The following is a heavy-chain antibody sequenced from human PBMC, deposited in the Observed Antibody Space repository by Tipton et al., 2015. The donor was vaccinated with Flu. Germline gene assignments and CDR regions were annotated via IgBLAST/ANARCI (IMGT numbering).Heavy chain of an antibody. D-gene: IGHD5-24*01. CDR3: ATRGHGYNFDFDY. J-gene: IGHJ4*02. CDR1: GFTFSDYY. Sequence: SGFTFSDYYIDWVRQAPGKGLEWVGRSRDKTKSYTTEYAASVKGRFTISRDDSKNSLYLQMNSLKTEDTAVYYCATRGHGYNFDFDYWGQGTLLTVSS. CDR2: SRDKTKSYTT. V-gene: IGHV3-72*01.